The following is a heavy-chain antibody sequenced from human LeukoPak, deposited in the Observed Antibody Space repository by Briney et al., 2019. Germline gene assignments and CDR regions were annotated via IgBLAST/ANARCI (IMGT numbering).Heavy chain of an antibody. Sequence: ASVKVSCKASGYTFTSYGTSWVRQAPGQGLEWMGWISAYNGNTNYAQKLQGRVTMTTDTSTSTAYMELRSLRSDDAAVYYCARELELKTTFDYWGQGTLVTVSS. CDR2: ISAYNGNT. V-gene: IGHV1-18*01. CDR3: ARELELKTTFDY. D-gene: IGHD1-7*01. CDR1: GYTFTSYG. J-gene: IGHJ4*02.